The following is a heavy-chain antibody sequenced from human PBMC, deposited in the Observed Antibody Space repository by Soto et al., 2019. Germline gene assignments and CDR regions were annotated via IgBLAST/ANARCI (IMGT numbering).Heavy chain of an antibody. CDR2: VDYGVST. Sequence: QVQLQESGPGLVKPSQTLSLTCTVSGGSISSCGYYWSLIPQHPVKGLEWIGYVDYGVSTYYNPALKSRVTISVEPYKNQFSLKLSSVTAADTAVDYCARDLGVGDYYGMEVWGKGTTVTVSS. CDR1: GGSISSCGYY. J-gene: IGHJ6*04. CDR3: ARDLGVGDYYGMEV. D-gene: IGHD3-10*01. V-gene: IGHV4-31*03.